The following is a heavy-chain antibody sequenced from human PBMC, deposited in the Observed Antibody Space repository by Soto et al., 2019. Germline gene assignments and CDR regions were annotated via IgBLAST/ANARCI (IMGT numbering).Heavy chain of an antibody. CDR3: ARGGGDYDYAVDV. CDR2: IRHSGST. J-gene: IGHJ6*02. D-gene: IGHD4-17*01. CDR1: GGSFY. Sequence: QVQLQQWGAGLLKPSETLSLNCAVYGGSFYWTWIRQPQGKGLEWIGEIRHSGSTNYNPSLKSRVSISIDRSKSQVSLKVYSVTAADKAVYYCARGGGDYDYAVDVWGQGTTVTVSS. V-gene: IGHV4-34*01.